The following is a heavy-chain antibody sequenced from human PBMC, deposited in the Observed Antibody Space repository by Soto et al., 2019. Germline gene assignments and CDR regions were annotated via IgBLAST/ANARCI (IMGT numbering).Heavy chain of an antibody. D-gene: IGHD3-10*01. CDR1: GYTLTELS. Sequence: VASVKVSCKVSGYTLTELSMHWVRQAPGKGLEWMGGFDPEDGETIYAQKFQGRVTMTEDTSTGTAYMELSSLRSEDTAVYYCATLWVRGALYYYGMDVWGQGTTVTVSS. J-gene: IGHJ6*02. V-gene: IGHV1-24*01. CDR3: ATLWVRGALYYYGMDV. CDR2: FDPEDGET.